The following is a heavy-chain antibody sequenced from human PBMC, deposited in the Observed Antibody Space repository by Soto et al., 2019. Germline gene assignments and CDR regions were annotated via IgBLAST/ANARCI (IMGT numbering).Heavy chain of an antibody. CDR1: GFIFSSHA. CDR3: AKDRVIGGWFSSGPFDY. Sequence: GGSLRLSCAASGFIFSSHAMSWVRQAPGKGLEWVSGIGGSGGNTSSPDSGKGRFTISRDNSKNTLFLQMNSVRAEDTALYSCAKDRVIGGWFSSGPFDYWGQGTLVTVSS. V-gene: IGHV3-23*01. J-gene: IGHJ4*02. CDR2: IGGSGGNT. D-gene: IGHD2-15*01.